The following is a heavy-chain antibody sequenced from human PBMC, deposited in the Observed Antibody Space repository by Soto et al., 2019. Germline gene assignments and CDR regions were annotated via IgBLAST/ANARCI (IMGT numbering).Heavy chain of an antibody. CDR3: ARDLARSAYFDY. Sequence: QVQVVESGGGVVQPGRSLRLSCAASGFTFSSYTMHWVRQAPGKGLEWVAVISYDGSNKYYADSVKGRFTLSRDNSKNTLSLQMNSLTAEETAVYYCARDLARSAYFDYWGQGTLVTVSS. J-gene: IGHJ4*02. D-gene: IGHD3-3*02. V-gene: IGHV3-30-3*01. CDR2: ISYDGSNK. CDR1: GFTFSSYT.